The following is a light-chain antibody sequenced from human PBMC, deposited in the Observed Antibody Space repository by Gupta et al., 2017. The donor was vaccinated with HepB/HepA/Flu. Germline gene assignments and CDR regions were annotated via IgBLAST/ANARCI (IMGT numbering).Light chain of an antibody. Sequence: EIVLTQSPATLSLSPGERATLSCRASQSVNSYLAWYQQKPGQAPRLIISDASTRARGIPAWFSGGGYTXEFTLTXSRREDEDFAVYYQHQRSIFVTFGXGTKVDIK. CDR1: QSVNSY. CDR2: DAS. CDR3: HQRSIFVT. J-gene: IGKJ3*01. V-gene: IGKV3-11*01.